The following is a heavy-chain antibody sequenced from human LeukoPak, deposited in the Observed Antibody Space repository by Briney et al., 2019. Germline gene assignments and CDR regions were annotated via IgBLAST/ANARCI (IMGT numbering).Heavy chain of an antibody. CDR3: ARDEDRYSSGWTFDY. V-gene: IGHV3-7*01. J-gene: IGHJ4*02. CDR1: GFTFSSYW. Sequence: GGSLRLSCAASGFTFSSYWMSWVRQAPGKGLEWVANIKQDGSEKYYVDSVKGRFTVSRDNAKNSLYLQMNSLGAEDTATYYCARDEDRYSSGWTFDYWGQGTLVTVSS. D-gene: IGHD6-19*01. CDR2: IKQDGSEK.